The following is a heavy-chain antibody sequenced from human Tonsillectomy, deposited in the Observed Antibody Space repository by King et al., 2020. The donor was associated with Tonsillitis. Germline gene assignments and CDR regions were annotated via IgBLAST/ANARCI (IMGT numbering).Heavy chain of an antibody. CDR2: INSDGSRT. CDR3: ARETPSAYFYYGMGV. CDR1: GLTFSGYW. Sequence: VQLVESGGGLVQPGGSLRLSCAASGLTFSGYWMHWVRHAPGKGLVWVSHINSDGSRTNYADSVKGRFTISRDSAKNTLYLQMNSLRAEDTAVYYCARETPSAYFYYGMGVWGQGTTVTVSS. D-gene: IGHD6-6*01. J-gene: IGHJ6*02. V-gene: IGHV3-74*01.